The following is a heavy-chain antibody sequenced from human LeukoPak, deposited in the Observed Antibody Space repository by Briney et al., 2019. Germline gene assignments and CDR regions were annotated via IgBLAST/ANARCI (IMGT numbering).Heavy chain of an antibody. CDR3: ARYGAYDFNY. Sequence: GGSLRLSCVASGFTFRNYWMSWVRQAPGKGLEWVAKISEDGSAKYHADSVKGRFTISRDNAKNSLYLQMNSLRAEDAALYYCARYGAYDFNYWGQGTLVTVSS. D-gene: IGHD5-12*01. CDR1: GFTFRNYW. V-gene: IGHV3-7*02. J-gene: IGHJ4*02. CDR2: ISEDGSAK.